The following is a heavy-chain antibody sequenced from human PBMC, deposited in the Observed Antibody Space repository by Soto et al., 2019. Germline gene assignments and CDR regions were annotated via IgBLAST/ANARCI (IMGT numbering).Heavy chain of an antibody. J-gene: IGHJ4*02. CDR2: IYYSGST. Sequence: PSETLSLTCTVSGGSISSGGYYWGWIRQHPGKGLEWIGYIYYSGSTYYNPSLKSRVTISVDTSKNQFSLKLSSVTAADTAVYYCARDRRYYDSSGYSSFDYWGQGTLVTVSS. CDR1: GGSISSGGYY. D-gene: IGHD3-22*01. V-gene: IGHV4-31*03. CDR3: ARDRRYYDSSGYSSFDY.